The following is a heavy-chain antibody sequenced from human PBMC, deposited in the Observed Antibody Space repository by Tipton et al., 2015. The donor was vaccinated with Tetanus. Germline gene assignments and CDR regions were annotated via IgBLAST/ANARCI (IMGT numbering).Heavy chain of an antibody. CDR3: ARDQARGARGWNYFDF. CDR2: IYYSGST. Sequence: TLSLTCTVSGGSISSGGYYWSWIRQHPGKGLEWLGDIYYSGSTYYNPSLKSRVTISVDTPKKQFSLKLNSVTAADTAVYYCARDQARGARGWNYFDFWGQGTLVTVSS. D-gene: IGHD1-26*01. CDR1: GGSISSGGYY. J-gene: IGHJ4*02. V-gene: IGHV4-31*03.